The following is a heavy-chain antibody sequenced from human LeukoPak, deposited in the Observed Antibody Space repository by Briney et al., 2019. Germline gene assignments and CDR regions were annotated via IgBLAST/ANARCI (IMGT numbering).Heavy chain of an antibody. V-gene: IGHV1-46*01. CDR1: GYTFTSYG. CDR2: INPSGGST. J-gene: IGHJ3*02. Sequence: ASVKVSCKASGYTFTSYGISWVRQAPGQGLEWMGIINPSGGSTSYAQKFQGRVTTTRDTSTSTVYMELSSLRSEDTAVYYCAASVLRFLEWFLDAFDIWGQGTMVTVSS. CDR3: AASVLRFLEWFLDAFDI. D-gene: IGHD3-3*01.